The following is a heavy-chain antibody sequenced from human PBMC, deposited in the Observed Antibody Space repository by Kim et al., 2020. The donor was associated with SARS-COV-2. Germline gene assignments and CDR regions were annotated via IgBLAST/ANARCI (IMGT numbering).Heavy chain of an antibody. CDR1: CDSFSSVAYY. V-gene: IGHV4-30-4*01. D-gene: IGHD1-1*01. J-gene: IGHJ4*02. CDR3: ARDQGGRYVDY. Sequence: SETLSLTCAVSCDSFSSVAYYWSWIRRPPGRGLEWIGYISYSGSKYFNPSLQSRVTMSVDTSKNQFSLDLSSVTAADTAVYFCARDQGGRYVDYWGQGAL. CDR2: ISYSGSK.